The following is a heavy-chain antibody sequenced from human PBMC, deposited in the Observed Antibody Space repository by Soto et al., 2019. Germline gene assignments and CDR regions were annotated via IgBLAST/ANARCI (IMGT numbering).Heavy chain of an antibody. J-gene: IGHJ5*02. V-gene: IGHV1-46*03. CDR1: GYTFTSYY. Sequence: ASVKVSCKASGYTFTSYYMHWVRQAPGQGLEWMGIINPSGGSTSYAQKFQGRVTMTRDTSTSTVYMELSSLRSEDTAVYYCARDAYYYDSSGYYPRWFDPWGQGTLVTVSS. CDR2: INPSGGST. D-gene: IGHD3-22*01. CDR3: ARDAYYYDSSGYYPRWFDP.